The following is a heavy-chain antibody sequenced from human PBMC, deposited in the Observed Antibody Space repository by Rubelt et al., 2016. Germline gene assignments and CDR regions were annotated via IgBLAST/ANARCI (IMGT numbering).Heavy chain of an antibody. V-gene: IGHV3-30*02. D-gene: IGHD2-2*01. CDR2: IRYDGSNK. CDR1: GFTFSNYG. CDR3: AKDLLFSTDY. Sequence: GSGGGVVQPGGSLRLSCAASGFTFSNYGMHWVRQAPGKGLEWVAFIRYDGSNKYYADSVKGRFTISRDNSTNTLYLQMNSLRAEDTAVYYCAKDLLFSTDYWGQGTLVTVSS. J-gene: IGHJ4*02.